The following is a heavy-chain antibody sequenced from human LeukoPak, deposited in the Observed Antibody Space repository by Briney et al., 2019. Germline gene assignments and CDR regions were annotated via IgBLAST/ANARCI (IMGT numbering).Heavy chain of an antibody. D-gene: IGHD4-17*01. CDR2: INHSGST. CDR1: GGSFRAYH. J-gene: IGHJ4*02. CDR3: ARTHYGDLPFDY. Sequence: SEALSLTCAVYGGSFRAYHWSSIRQPPGKGLEWSGEINHSGSTNYNPSLKSRVTISVDTSKNQFALKLSSVTAADTAVYYCARTHYGDLPFDYWGQGTLVTVSS. V-gene: IGHV4-34*01.